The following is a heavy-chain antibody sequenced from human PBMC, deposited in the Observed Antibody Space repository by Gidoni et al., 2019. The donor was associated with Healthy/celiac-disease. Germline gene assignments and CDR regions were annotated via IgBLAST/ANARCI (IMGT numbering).Heavy chain of an antibody. J-gene: IGHJ4*02. CDR3: AKDGGLLAGY. CDR1: GFTFSSYG. D-gene: IGHD2-21*01. V-gene: IGHV3-30*02. Sequence: QVQLVESGGGVVQPGGSLSLSCAASGFTFSSYGMPWVRQAPGKGPEWVAFIRYDGSNKYYADSVKGRFTISRDNSKNTLYLQMNSLRAEDTAVYYCAKDGGLLAGYWGQGTLVTVSS. CDR2: IRYDGSNK.